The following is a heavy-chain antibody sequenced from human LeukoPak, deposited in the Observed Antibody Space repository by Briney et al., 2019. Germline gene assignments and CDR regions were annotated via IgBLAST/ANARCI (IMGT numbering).Heavy chain of an antibody. CDR2: VYSTGHT. J-gene: IGHJ4*02. CDR1: GDSLYY. V-gene: IGHV4-39*01. Sequence: SETLSLTCTVSGDSLYYWGWIRQPPGKGLEWIGSVYSTGHTNYDLSLKSRVTMSIDTSKNQLSLKLTSVTAADTAMYYCARHHTSSKPIDYWGQGTLVTVSS. D-gene: IGHD3-16*01. CDR3: ARHHTSSKPIDY.